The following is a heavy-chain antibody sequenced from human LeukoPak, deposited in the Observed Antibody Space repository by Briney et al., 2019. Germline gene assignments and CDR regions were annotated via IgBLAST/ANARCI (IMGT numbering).Heavy chain of an antibody. Sequence: GGSLRLSCAASGFTFNIYAMSCVREAPGKGLEWVSGLYPSGDTMAYADSVKGRFTISRDNSKNTLYLEINSLRAEDTALYCCAKHLNSGWPILSFDSWGRGTLVTVSS. CDR3: AKHLNSGWPILSFDS. CDR2: LYPSGDTM. J-gene: IGHJ4*02. V-gene: IGHV3-23*01. CDR1: GFTFNIYA. D-gene: IGHD6-19*01.